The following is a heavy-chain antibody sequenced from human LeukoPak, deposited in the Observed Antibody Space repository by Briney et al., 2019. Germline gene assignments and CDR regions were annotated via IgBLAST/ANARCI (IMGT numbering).Heavy chain of an antibody. CDR1: GGSFSGYY. V-gene: IGHV4-34*01. CDR2: INHSGST. Sequence: SETLSLTCAVYGGSFSGYYWSWIRQPPGKGLEWIGEINHSGSTNYNPSLKSRDTISVDTSKNQFSLKLSSVTAADTAVYYCARGSSAVAYYYASGSYSLFAYWGQGTLVTVSS. CDR3: ARGSSAVAYYYASGSYSLFAY. D-gene: IGHD3-10*01. J-gene: IGHJ4*02.